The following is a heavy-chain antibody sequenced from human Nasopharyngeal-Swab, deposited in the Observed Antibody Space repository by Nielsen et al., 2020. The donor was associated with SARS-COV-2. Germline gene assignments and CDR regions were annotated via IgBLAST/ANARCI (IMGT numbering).Heavy chain of an antibody. Sequence: WIRQPPGKGLEWISSISSTSSYIYYADSVKGRFTISRDNSKNTLYLQMNSLRAEDTAVYYCARGVEFDPWGQGTLVTVSS. CDR3: ARGVEFDP. V-gene: IGHV3-21*01. J-gene: IGHJ5*02. D-gene: IGHD2-15*01. CDR2: ISSTSSYI.